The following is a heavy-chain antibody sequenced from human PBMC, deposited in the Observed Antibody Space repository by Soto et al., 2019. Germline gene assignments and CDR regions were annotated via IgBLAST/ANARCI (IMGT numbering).Heavy chain of an antibody. CDR2: IIPIVGTA. CDR1: GGTFSSYA. Sequence: QVQLVQSGAEVKKPGSSVKVSCKASGGTFSSYAISWVRQAPGQGLEWMGGIIPIVGTANYAQKFQGRVTITADESTSTAYMELSSMRYEDTAVYYCARVSREAGTPDQYYFDYWGQGTLVTVFS. D-gene: IGHD6-19*01. J-gene: IGHJ4*02. V-gene: IGHV1-69*12. CDR3: ARVSREAGTPDQYYFDY.